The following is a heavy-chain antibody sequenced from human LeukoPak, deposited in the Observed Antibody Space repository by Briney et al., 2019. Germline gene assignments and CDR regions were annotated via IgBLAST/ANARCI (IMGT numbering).Heavy chain of an antibody. CDR1: GYTFTSYA. J-gene: IGHJ3*02. CDR3: ARDGPVLLWFGEYLSGAFDI. CDR2: INAGNGNT. V-gene: IGHV1-3*01. D-gene: IGHD3-10*01. Sequence: ASVRVSCKASGYTFTSYAMHWVRQAPGQRLEWMGWINAGNGNTKYSQKFQGRVTITRDTPASTAYMELSSLRSEDTAVYYCARDGPVLLWFGEYLSGAFDIWGQGTMVTVSS.